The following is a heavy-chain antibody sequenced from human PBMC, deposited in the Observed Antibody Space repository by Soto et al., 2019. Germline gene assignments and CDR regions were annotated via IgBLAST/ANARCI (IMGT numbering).Heavy chain of an antibody. Sequence: GGSLRLSCAASGFAFTSQSMNCVRQVPGLGLEWSSYITSGSTTIYYGDSVKGRITISRDNAKNSVYLQMSSLRDEDTAVYYCARSCSGGGCYRQIDYWGQGT. V-gene: IGHV3-48*02. J-gene: IGHJ4*02. CDR1: GFAFTSQS. D-gene: IGHD2-15*01. CDR3: ARSCSGGGCYRQIDY. CDR2: ITSGSTTI.